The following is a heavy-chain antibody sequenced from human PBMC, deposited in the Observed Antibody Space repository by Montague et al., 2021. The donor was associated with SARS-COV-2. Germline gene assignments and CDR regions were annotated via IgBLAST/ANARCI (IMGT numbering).Heavy chain of an antibody. J-gene: IGHJ2*01. D-gene: IGHD5-18*01. CDR1: GGSTSNYY. CDR3: ARDFRLQLWQTNYYFGL. V-gene: IGHV4-59*01. Sequence: SETLSLTCSVSGGSTSNYYWTWIRQSPGKGLQWIGYIFYTGSTKFNPSLKSRVSMSLDTSKNQFSLRLTSVTAADTAVYYCARDFRLQLWQTNYYFGLWGRGTLVSVSS. CDR2: IFYTGST.